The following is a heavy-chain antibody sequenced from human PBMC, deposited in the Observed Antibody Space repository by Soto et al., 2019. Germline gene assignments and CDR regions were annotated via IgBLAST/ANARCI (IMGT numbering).Heavy chain of an antibody. Sequence: PSETLSLTCTVSGGSVSSGGYYWSWIRQHPGTGLEWIGYIYYSGTTYFNPSLKSRASISLDTSKNEFSLKLTSVTAADTAVYYCARRALPQCINGVCDKDGFWDYWGQGALVT. V-gene: IGHV4-31*03. CDR1: GGSVSSGGYY. D-gene: IGHD2-8*01. CDR3: ARRALPQCINGVCDKDGFWDY. J-gene: IGHJ4*02. CDR2: IYYSGTT.